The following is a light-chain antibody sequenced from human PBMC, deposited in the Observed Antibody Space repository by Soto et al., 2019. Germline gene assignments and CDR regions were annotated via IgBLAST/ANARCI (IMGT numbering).Light chain of an antibody. CDR2: WAS. Sequence: DIVMTQSPDSLPVSLGERATINCKSSQSVLYTSNNKNYLAWYQQKPGQPPKLLIYWASIRESGVPDRFSGSGSGTDFTLTISSLQAEDAAIYYCQQYYSTPWTFGQGTKGDIK. CDR3: QQYYSTPWT. CDR1: QSVLYTSNNKNY. J-gene: IGKJ1*01. V-gene: IGKV4-1*01.